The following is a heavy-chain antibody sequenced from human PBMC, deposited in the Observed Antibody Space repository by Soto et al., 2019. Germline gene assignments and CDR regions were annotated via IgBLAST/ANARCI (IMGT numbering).Heavy chain of an antibody. V-gene: IGHV1-2*02. Sequence: GASVKVSCKASGGTFTGYYMHWVRQAPGQGLEWMGWINPNSGGTNYAQKFQGRVTMTRDTSISTAYMELSRLRSDDTAVYYCARDLDAYCGGDCYADYGMDVWGQGTTVTVSS. CDR2: INPNSGGT. J-gene: IGHJ6*01. CDR3: ARDLDAYCGGDCYADYGMDV. D-gene: IGHD2-21*02. CDR1: GGTFTGYY.